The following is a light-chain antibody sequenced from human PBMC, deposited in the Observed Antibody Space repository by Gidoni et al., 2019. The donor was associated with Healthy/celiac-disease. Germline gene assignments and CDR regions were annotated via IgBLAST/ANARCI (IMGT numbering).Light chain of an antibody. CDR3: AAWDDSLNGPV. CDR2: SNN. J-gene: IGLJ3*02. Sequence: QSVLTQPPSASGTPGQRVTISCYGSSSNIGSNPVNWYQPLPGTAPKLLIYSNNQRPSGVPDRFSGSKSGTSASLAISGLQSEDEADYYCAAWDDSLNGPVFGGGTKLTVL. CDR1: SSNIGSNP. V-gene: IGLV1-44*01.